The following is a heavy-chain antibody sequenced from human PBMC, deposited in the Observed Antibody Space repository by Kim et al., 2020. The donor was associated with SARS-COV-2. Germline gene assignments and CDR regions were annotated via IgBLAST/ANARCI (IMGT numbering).Heavy chain of an antibody. CDR3: IAVAGWGRRPHFDY. Sequence: GGSLRLSCAASGFTFSGSAMHWVRQASGKGLEWVGRIRSKANSYATAYAASVKGRFTISRDDSKNTAYLQMNSRETEDTAVYYCIAVAGWGRRPHFDYWGQGTLVTVSS. D-gene: IGHD6-19*01. CDR1: GFTFSGSA. CDR2: IRSKANSYAT. J-gene: IGHJ4*02. V-gene: IGHV3-73*01.